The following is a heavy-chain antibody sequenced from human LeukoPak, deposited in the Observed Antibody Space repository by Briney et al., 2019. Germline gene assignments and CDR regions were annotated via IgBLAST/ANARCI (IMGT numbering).Heavy chain of an antibody. V-gene: IGHV4-61*08. J-gene: IGHJ4*02. CDR2: ISYSGST. CDR3: ATTPNPNYFDY. CDR1: GGSVSSPDYY. Sequence: SETLSLTCTVSGGSVSSPDYYWSWIRQPPGKGLEWIGYISYSGSTNYNPSLKSRVTISVDTSKSQFSLKLSSVTAADMAVYYCATTPNPNYFDYWGQGALVTVSS.